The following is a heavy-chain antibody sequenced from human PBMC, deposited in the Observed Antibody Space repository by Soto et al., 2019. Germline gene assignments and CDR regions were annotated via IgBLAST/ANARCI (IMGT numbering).Heavy chain of an antibody. CDR1: NGSISSYY. CDR3: ARGLTGSPIPGEY. D-gene: IGHD3-16*01. Sequence: QVQLQESGPGLVKPSETLSLTCIVSNGSISSYYWSWFRQPPGKGLEWIGSIYSSGSTNYNPSLKGRVTISVDTSKNQFSLRLSYVTAADTAVYYCARGLTGSPIPGEYWGQGTLVTVSS. J-gene: IGHJ4*02. CDR2: IYSSGST. V-gene: IGHV4-59*01.